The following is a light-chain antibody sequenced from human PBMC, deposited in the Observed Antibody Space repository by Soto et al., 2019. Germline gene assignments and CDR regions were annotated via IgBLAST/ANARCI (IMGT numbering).Light chain of an antibody. CDR3: QQYNNWGLS. CDR1: ENVGTN. V-gene: IGKV3D-15*01. Sequence: IVLTQSPATLSVSPGERVTLSCRASENVGTNLAWYQQRPGQPPRLLIYGSSTRATGISATFSGSGSRTEFTLTISSLQSEDSAVYYCQQYNNWGLSFGGGTRAEIK. J-gene: IGKJ4*01. CDR2: GSS.